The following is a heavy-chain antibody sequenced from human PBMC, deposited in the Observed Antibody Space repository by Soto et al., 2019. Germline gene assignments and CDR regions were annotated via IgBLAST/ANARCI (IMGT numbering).Heavy chain of an antibody. CDR3: STSAYDTNGYYRFDP. J-gene: IGHJ5*01. CDR2: INHSGRV. V-gene: IGHV4-34*01. Sequence: SETLSLTCAVYGGSFSGHSWTWIRQSPGKGLEWIGDINHSGRVNYSPSLKSRVTISLDTSKNQFSLTLSAVTATDTAMYYCSTSAYDTNGYYRFDPWGQGTLVTVSS. CDR1: GGSFSGHS. D-gene: IGHD3-22*01.